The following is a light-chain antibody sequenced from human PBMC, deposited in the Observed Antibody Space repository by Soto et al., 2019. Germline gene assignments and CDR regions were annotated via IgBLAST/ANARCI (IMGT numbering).Light chain of an antibody. CDR2: DAS. V-gene: IGKV3-11*01. CDR1: QSVSSY. J-gene: IGKJ3*01. Sequence: EIVLTQSPVTLSLSPGERAILSCRASQSVSSYLAWYQQKPGQAPRLLIYDASNRATGIPARFSGSGSGTDFTLTISSLEPEDFAVYYCQQRSYWPPTFGPGTKVDSK. CDR3: QQRSYWPPT.